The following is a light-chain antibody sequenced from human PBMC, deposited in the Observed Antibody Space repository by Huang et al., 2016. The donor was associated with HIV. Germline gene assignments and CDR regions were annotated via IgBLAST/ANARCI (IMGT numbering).Light chain of an antibody. Sequence: EVVLTQSPPTLSLFPGETATLSCRASQTIGTYVAWYQQRPGQGPRLLIYDGSNRAAGGPARISGAGSGTTFTLSISGLESEDFGVDYCQQRRSWPLTFGGGTKVEV. J-gene: IGKJ4*01. V-gene: IGKV3-11*01. CDR2: DGS. CDR3: QQRRSWPLT. CDR1: QTIGTY.